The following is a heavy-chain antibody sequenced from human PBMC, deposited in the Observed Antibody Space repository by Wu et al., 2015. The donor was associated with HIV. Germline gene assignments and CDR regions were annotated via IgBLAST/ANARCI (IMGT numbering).Heavy chain of an antibody. J-gene: IGHJ4*02. CDR1: GGNFLSYS. Sequence: QVHLEQSGTEVKRPGSSVRVSCKASGGNFLSYSFTWVRQAPGQGLEWTGGIIPIFGTATYAQRFQGRATITSDESTSTAYMEVTGLRSEDTAVYYCARGFSSTWYDHFDLWGQGTLVTVSS. D-gene: IGHD6-13*01. V-gene: IGHV1-69*05. CDR2: IIPIFGTA. CDR3: ARGFSSTWYDHFDL.